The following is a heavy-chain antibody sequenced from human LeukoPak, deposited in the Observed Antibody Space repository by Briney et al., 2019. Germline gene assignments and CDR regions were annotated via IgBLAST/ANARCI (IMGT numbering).Heavy chain of an antibody. J-gene: IGHJ4*02. CDR3: AREGAMILDY. CDR2: IYYSGST. CDR1: GGSISSSSYY. Sequence: PSETLSLTCTVSGGSISSSSYYWGWIRQPPGKGLEWIGSIYYSGSTYYNPSLKSRVTISVDTSKNQFSLKLSSVTAADTAVYYCAREGAMILDYWGQGTLVTVSS. V-gene: IGHV4-39*07. D-gene: IGHD3-22*01.